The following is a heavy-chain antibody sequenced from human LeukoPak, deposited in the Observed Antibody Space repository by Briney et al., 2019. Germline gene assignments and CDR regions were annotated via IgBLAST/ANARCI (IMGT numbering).Heavy chain of an antibody. Sequence: GGSLRLSCTASGFTISDNYMSWVRQAPGKGLEWVSVMYSGGLTYYLDSVKGRFSTSRDNAKNTLFLQMNSLRVEDTAGYYCARELGSTRSFDYWGQGTLVTVSS. D-gene: IGHD1-26*01. J-gene: IGHJ4*02. CDR1: GFTISDNY. CDR3: ARELGSTRSFDY. V-gene: IGHV3-53*01. CDR2: MYSGGLT.